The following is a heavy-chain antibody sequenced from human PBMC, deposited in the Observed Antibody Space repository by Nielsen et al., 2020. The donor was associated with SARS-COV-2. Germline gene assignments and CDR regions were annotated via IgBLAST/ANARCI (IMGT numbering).Heavy chain of an antibody. CDR2: IYYSGST. D-gene: IGHD2-2*01. CDR3: ARLRAAYCSSTSCYGGYMDV. Sequence: PGKGLEWIGYIYYSGSTNYNPSLKSRVTISVDTSKNQFSLKLSSVTAADTAVYYCARLRAAYCSSTSCYGGYMDVWGKGTTVTVSS. V-gene: IGHV4-59*08. J-gene: IGHJ6*03.